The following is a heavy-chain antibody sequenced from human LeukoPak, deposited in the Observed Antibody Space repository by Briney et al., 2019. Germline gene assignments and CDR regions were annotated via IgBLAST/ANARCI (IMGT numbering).Heavy chain of an antibody. CDR1: GGTFSSYA. J-gene: IGHJ5*02. V-gene: IGHV1-69*13. CDR2: IIPIFGTA. CDR3: ARDRAIRFLEWSPNWFDP. Sequence: SVKVSCKASGGTFSSYAISWVRQAPGQGLEWMGGIIPIFGTANYAQKFQGRVTITADESTSTAYMELSSLRSEDTAVYYCARDRAIRFLEWSPNWFDPWGQGTLVTVSS. D-gene: IGHD3-3*01.